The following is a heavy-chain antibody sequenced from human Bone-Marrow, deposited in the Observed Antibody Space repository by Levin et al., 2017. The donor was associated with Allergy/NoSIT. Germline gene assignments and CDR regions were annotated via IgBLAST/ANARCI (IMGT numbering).Heavy chain of an antibody. CDR3: ARGHFPYYNYGMDV. CDR2: VSAYSGNT. J-gene: IGHJ6*02. V-gene: IGHV1-18*01. Sequence: ASVKVSCKASGYTFTTYGLTWVRQAPGQGLEWMGWVSAYSGNTNYALNLQDRVTMTTDTATNTAYMELTSLRSDDTAIYYCARGHFPYYNYGMDVWGQGTTVVVSS. CDR1: GYTFTTYG.